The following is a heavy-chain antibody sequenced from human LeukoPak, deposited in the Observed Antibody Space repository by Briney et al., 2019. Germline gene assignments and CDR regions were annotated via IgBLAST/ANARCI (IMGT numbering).Heavy chain of an antibody. D-gene: IGHD3-16*01. J-gene: IGHJ4*02. CDR3: ARDYALGQIDC. V-gene: IGHV3-30*02. CDR2: IRYDGNNK. CDR1: GFTFSSYG. Sequence: GGSLRLSCAASGFTFSSYGMHWVRQAPGKGLEWVTFIRYDGNNKYYADSVKGRFTISRDNSKNTLYLQMTSLRAEDTAVYYCARDYALGQIDCWGQGTLVTVSS.